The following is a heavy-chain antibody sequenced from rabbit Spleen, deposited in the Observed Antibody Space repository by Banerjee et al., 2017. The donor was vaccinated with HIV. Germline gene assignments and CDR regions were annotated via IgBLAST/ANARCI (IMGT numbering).Heavy chain of an antibody. Sequence: QQQLEESGGDLVKPGGMLTLICTASGFTFSSYWMSWVRQAPGKGLEWIACIGGGWSGSNQYASWAKGRFTISKTSSTTLTLQMTILTAADTATYFCARYCGGSSGYYFKLWGPVTLVTVS. CDR2: IGGGWSGSN. D-gene: IGHD1-1*01. V-gene: IGHV1S45*01. CDR3: ARYCGGSSGYYFKL. J-gene: IGHJ4*01. CDR1: GFTFSSYW.